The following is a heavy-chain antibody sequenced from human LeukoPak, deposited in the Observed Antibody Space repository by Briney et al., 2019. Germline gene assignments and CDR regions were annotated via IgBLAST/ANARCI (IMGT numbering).Heavy chain of an antibody. D-gene: IGHD3-10*01. CDR1: GFTFSSYA. J-gene: IGHJ4*02. CDR2: ISGSGGST. CDR3: AKDLQGTSWYYYGSGSYSGL. V-gene: IGHV3-23*01. Sequence: GGSLRLSCAASGFTFSSYAMSWVRQAPGKGLEWVSAISGSGGSTYYADSVKGRFTISRDNSKNTLYLQMNSLRAEDTAVYYCAKDLQGTSWYYYGSGSYSGLWGQGTLVTVSS.